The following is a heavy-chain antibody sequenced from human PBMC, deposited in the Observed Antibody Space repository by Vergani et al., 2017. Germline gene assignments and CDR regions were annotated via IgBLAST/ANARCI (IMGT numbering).Heavy chain of an antibody. CDR3: ARGDYGILTGYRY. CDR1: GYTFSNYY. D-gene: IGHD3-9*01. J-gene: IGHJ4*02. CDR2: INPSGGHT. V-gene: IGHV1-46*03. Sequence: QVQVVQSGAEVKKSGASVKVSCKTSGYTFSNYYMHWVRQAPGQGLEWMGIINPSGGHTNYAQKLQGRVTMTRDKSTSTVYMELSSLRSEDTAIYYCARGDYGILTGYRYWGQGTLVTVSA.